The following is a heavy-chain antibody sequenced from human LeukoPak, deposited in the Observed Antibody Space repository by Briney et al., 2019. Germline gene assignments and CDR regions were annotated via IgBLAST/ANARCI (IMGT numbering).Heavy chain of an antibody. D-gene: IGHD3-22*01. CDR1: GGSFSGYY. CDR2: INHSGST. V-gene: IGHV4-34*01. J-gene: IGHJ4*02. CDR3: ARGPYDSSGFTVGDLGY. Sequence: PSETLSLTCAVYGGSFSGYYWSWIRQPPGKGLEWIGEINHSGSTNYNPSLKSRVTISVDTSKNQFSLKLSSVTAADTAVYYCARGPYDSSGFTVGDLGYWGQGTLVTVSS.